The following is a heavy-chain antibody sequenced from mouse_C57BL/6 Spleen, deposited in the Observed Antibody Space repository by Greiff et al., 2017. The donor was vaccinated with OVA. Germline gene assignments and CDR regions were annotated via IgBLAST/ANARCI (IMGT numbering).Heavy chain of an antibody. J-gene: IGHJ4*01. CDR2: IHPNSGST. V-gene: IGHV1-64*01. Sequence: QVQLKQPGAELVKPGASVKLSCKASGYTFTSSWMHWVQQRPGQGLEWIGMIHPNSGSTKYNEKFKSKATLTVDKSSSTAYMQLSSLTSEDSAVDYGARKDLITRARDYWGQGTSVTVAS. D-gene: IGHD2-4*01. CDR3: ARKDLITRARDY. CDR1: GYTFTSSW.